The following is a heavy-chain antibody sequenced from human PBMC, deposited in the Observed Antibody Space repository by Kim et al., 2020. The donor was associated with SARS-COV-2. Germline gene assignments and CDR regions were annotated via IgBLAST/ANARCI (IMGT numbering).Heavy chain of an antibody. J-gene: IGHJ4*02. Sequence: DSVKGRFTISRDNSKNPLYLQMKSLRAEDTAVYYCAKDRGWKLLLNYLDYWGQGTLVTVSS. CDR3: AKDRGWKLLLNYLDY. D-gene: IGHD2-15*01. V-gene: IGHV3-30*02.